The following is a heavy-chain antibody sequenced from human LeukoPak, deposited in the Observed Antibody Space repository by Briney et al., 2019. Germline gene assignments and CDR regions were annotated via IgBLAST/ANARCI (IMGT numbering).Heavy chain of an antibody. CDR2: ISYDGSNQ. D-gene: IGHD3-3*01. CDR1: GFTFSSYG. V-gene: IGHV3-30*03. CDR3: ARSLSWSYFGVDV. J-gene: IGHJ6*02. Sequence: GGSLRLSCAASGFTFSSYGMHWVRQAPGKGLEWVAVISYDGSNQYYADSVKGRFTISRDNSKNTLYLQMNSLRGGDTAVYYCARSLSWSYFGVDVWGPGTTVTVSS.